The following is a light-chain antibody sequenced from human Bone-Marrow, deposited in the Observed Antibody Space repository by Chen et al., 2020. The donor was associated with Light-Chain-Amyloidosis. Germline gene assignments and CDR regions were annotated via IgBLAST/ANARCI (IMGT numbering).Light chain of an antibody. CDR1: SGSIATNY. J-gene: IGLJ3*02. Sequence: NFMLTQPHSVSESPGKTVIISCTRSSGSIATNYVQWYQQRPGGSPTTVIYEDDQRPSGVPDRFSGSIDRSSNSASLTISGLKTEDEADYDCQSYQGSSQGVFGGGTKLTVL. CDR3: QSYQGSSQGV. V-gene: IGLV6-57*01. CDR2: EDD.